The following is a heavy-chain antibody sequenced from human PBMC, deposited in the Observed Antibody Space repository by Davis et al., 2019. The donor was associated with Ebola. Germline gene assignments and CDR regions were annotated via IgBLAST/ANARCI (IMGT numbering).Heavy chain of an antibody. D-gene: IGHD1-26*01. Sequence: ASVKVSCKTSGYTFSTYGLTWVRQAPGQGLEWMGWISGYSGNTNYAQKVQGRVTMTTDTSTGTAYLDLRSLRSDDTAVYFCARTSIVGTTTTASDIWGQGTLVTVSS. CDR2: ISGYSGNT. CDR3: ARTSIVGTTTTASDI. CDR1: GYTFSTYG. V-gene: IGHV1-18*01. J-gene: IGHJ3*02.